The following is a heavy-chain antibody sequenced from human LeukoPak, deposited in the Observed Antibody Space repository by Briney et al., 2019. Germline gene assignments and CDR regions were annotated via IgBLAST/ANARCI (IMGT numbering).Heavy chain of an antibody. D-gene: IGHD2-21*02. V-gene: IGHV1-69*13. CDR1: GGTFSSYA. CDR3: ARDCGGDCSTHLDY. CDR2: IIPIFGTA. Sequence: SVKVYCKASGGTFSSYALSWVRQAPGQGLEWMGGIIPIFGTANYAQKFQGRVTITADESTSTAYMELSSLRSEDTAVYYCARDCGGDCSTHLDYWGQGTLVTVSS. J-gene: IGHJ4*02.